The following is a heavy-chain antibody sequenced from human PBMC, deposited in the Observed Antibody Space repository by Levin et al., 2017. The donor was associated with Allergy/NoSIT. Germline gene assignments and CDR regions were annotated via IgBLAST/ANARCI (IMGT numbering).Heavy chain of an antibody. CDR3: ARGGVLTAYYTQVYSYFYLDA. J-gene: IGHJ6*03. CDR1: GFAFSTYA. V-gene: IGHV3-23*01. CDR2: INKGGEHA. Sequence: QAGGSLRLSCTASGFAFSTYAMSWVRQAPGMGLEWVASINKGGEHAFYADSVKGRFTVSRDNSENTLYLQMHTLRADDTALYHCARGGVLTAYYTQVYSYFYLDAWGTGATVTVSS. D-gene: IGHD3-9*01.